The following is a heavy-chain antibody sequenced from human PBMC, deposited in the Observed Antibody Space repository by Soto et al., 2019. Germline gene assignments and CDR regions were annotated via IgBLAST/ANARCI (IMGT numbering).Heavy chain of an antibody. CDR2: IYYSGST. J-gene: IGHJ4*02. Sequence: PSETLSLTCTVSGGSISSGSYYWSCSRQHPGKGLEWIGYIYYSGSTYYNPSLKSRVTISRDTSKNQFSLKLSSVTAADTAVYYCARSLGTMVYFDYWGQGTLVTVSS. D-gene: IGHD3-10*01. V-gene: IGHV4-31*03. CDR1: GGSISSGSYY. CDR3: ARSLGTMVYFDY.